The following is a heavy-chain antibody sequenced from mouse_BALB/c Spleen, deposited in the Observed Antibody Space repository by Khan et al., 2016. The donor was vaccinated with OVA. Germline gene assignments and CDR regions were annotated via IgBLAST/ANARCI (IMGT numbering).Heavy chain of an antibody. V-gene: IGHV2-6-1*01. J-gene: IGHJ4*01. D-gene: IGHD2-10*01. Sequence: QVQLKESGPGLVAPSQSLSITCTISGFSLTNYGVHWVRQPPGKGLEWLVVIWSDGRTTYNSALKSRLTISKDNSESQVFLKMNSLQNDDTAMYFCARQPYYHYNIMDYWGQGTSVTVSS. CDR3: ARQPYYHYNIMDY. CDR2: IWSDGRT. CDR1: GFSLTNYG.